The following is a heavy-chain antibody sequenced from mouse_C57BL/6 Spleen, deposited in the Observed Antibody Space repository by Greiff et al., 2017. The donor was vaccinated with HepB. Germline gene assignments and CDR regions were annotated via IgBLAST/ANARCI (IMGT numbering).Heavy chain of an antibody. D-gene: IGHD1-1*01. CDR1: GFSLTSYG. CDR3: ARHSNYGSSYLDYYAMDY. J-gene: IGHJ4*01. Sequence: VHLVESGPGLVAPSQSLSITCTVSGFSLTSYGVHWVRQPPGKGLEWLVVIWSDGSTTYNSALKSRLSISKDNSKSQVILKMNSLQTDDTAMYYCARHSNYGSSYLDYYAMDYWGQGTSVTVSS. V-gene: IGHV2-6-1*01. CDR2: IWSDGST.